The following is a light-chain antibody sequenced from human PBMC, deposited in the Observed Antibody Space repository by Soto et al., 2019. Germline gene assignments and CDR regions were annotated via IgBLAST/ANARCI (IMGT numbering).Light chain of an antibody. V-gene: IGLV2-14*01. CDR2: DVS. CDR3: SSYTSSSTPLYV. CDR1: SSDVGAYDY. Sequence: QSALTQPASVSGSPGQSIAISCTGTSSDVGAYDYVSWYQQHPGKAPKLMIYDVSNRPSGVSNRFSGSKSGNTASLTISGLQAEDEADYYCSSYTSSSTPLYVCGTGTKLTVL. J-gene: IGLJ1*01.